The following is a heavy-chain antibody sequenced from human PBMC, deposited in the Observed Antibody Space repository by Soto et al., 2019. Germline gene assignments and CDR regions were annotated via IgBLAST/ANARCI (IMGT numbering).Heavy chain of an antibody. CDR3: VKGYWKGDV. CDR2: ISGSGGRI. Sequence: EVQLLESGGGLVQPGGSLRLSCAASGFTFSTYAMNWVRQAPGNGLEWVSAISGSGGRIHYADSVKGRFTISRDNSKNPLYLQMNSLRDEDTAVYHCVKGYWKGDVWGQGTTVTVSS. J-gene: IGHJ6*02. CDR1: GFTFSTYA. V-gene: IGHV3-23*01. D-gene: IGHD1-1*01.